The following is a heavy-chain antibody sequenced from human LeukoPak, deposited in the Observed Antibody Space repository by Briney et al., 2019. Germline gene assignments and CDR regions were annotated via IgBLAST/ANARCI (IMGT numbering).Heavy chain of an antibody. CDR3: ARDWARTGYCTSTNCPDAFDL. CDR2: ISWNTYSI. CDR1: GFKFDEYA. V-gene: IGHV3-9*01. J-gene: IGHJ3*01. D-gene: IGHD2-2*01. Sequence: QPGRSLRLSCVASGFKFDEYAMHWVRQAPGKGLEWVSAISWNTYSIGYADSVKGRFTISRDNAKNSLYLQMNSLRAEDTAVYFCARDWARTGYCTSTNCPDAFDLWGQGTMLTVSS.